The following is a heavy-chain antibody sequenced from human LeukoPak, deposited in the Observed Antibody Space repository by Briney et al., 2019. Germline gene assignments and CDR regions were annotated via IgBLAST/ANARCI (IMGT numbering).Heavy chain of an antibody. D-gene: IGHD1-14*01. CDR1: GGSFSGYY. CDR2: INHSGST. CDR3: ARGLAYRGAFDI. Sequence: SETLSLTCAVYGGSFSGYYWSWIRQPPGKGLEWIGEINHSGSTNYNPSLKSRVTISVDTSKNQFSLKLSSVTAADTAVYYCARGLAYRGAFDIWGQGTMVTVSS. V-gene: IGHV4-34*01. J-gene: IGHJ3*02.